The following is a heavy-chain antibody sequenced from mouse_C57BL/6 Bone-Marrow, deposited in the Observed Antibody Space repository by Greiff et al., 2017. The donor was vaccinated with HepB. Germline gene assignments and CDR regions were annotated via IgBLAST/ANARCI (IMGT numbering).Heavy chain of an antibody. J-gene: IGHJ2*01. Sequence: QVQLQQSGPGLVQPSQSLSISCTASGFSLTSYGVHWVRQSPGKGLEWLGVIWGGGSTDYNADFISRLTTSKDNSKSQVFYKMSSLQADDTAIYYCARRGGSYGYFDYWGQGTTVTVSS. V-gene: IGHV2-2*01. D-gene: IGHD1-1*02. CDR3: ARRGGSYGYFDY. CDR1: GFSLTSYG. CDR2: IWGGGST.